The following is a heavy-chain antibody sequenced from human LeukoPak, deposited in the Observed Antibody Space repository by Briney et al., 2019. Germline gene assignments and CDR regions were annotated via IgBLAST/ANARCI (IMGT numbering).Heavy chain of an antibody. V-gene: IGHV3-30*18. CDR2: ISYDGSDK. CDR1: GFTFSTYS. CDR3: AKVRVVFNWNYAYYFDS. J-gene: IGHJ4*02. Sequence: GGSLRLSCAASGFTFSTYSINWVRQAPGKGLEWVAIISYDGSDKYYADSVKGRFTISRDNSKNTLYLQMNSLRAEDTAVYYCAKVRVVFNWNYAYYFDSWGQGTLVTVSS. D-gene: IGHD1-7*01.